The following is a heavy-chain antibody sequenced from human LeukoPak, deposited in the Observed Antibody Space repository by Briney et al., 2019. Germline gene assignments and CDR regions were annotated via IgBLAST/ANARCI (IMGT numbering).Heavy chain of an antibody. J-gene: IGHJ4*02. V-gene: IGHV4-39*02. D-gene: IGHD3-10*01. CDR3: AREGSNSGSYYFGY. CDR2: IYNIGST. CDR1: GGSISGSNYY. Sequence: PSETLSLTCTVSGGSISGSNYYWAWIRQPPGKGLEWIGNIYNIGSTYYSPSLKSRLTISVDTSKNQFSLKLSSVTAADTAVYYCAREGSNSGSYYFGYWGQGTLVTVSS.